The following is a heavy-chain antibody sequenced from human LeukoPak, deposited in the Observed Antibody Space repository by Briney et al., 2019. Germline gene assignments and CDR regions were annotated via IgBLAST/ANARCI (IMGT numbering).Heavy chain of an antibody. D-gene: IGHD4-23*01. CDR3: ARDVDYGGNSVDY. CDR1: GFTFSSYS. V-gene: IGHV3-21*01. CDR2: ISSSSSYI. Sequence: GGSLRLSCAASGFTFSSYSMNWVRQAPGKGLEWVSSISSSSSYIYYADSVKGRFTISRDNAKNSLYLQMNSLRAEDTAVYYCARDVDYGGNSVDYWGRGTLVTVSS. J-gene: IGHJ4*02.